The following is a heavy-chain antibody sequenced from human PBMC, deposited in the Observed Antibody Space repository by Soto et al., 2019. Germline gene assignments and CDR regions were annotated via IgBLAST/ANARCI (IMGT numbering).Heavy chain of an antibody. CDR1: GFTFSRYA. D-gene: IGHD6-13*01. J-gene: IGHJ1*01. Sequence: SLRLSCAASGFTFSRYAMHWVRQVPGKGLEWVSGINWNSGSIGYGDSVKGRFAISRDNAKNSLHLQMNSLSAEDTAFYYCVKDESINWYSGHFRHWGQGTLVTVSS. V-gene: IGHV3-9*01. CDR2: INWNSGSI. CDR3: VKDESINWYSGHFRH.